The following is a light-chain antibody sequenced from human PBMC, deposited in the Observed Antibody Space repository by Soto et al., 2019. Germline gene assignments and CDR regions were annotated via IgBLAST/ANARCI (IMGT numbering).Light chain of an antibody. CDR2: KAS. CDR1: QSISSW. V-gene: IGKV1-5*03. CDR3: QQYSIWRT. J-gene: IGKJ1*01. Sequence: DIQITQSPSTLSASVGDRVTITCRASQSISSWLAWYQQKPGKAPKLLIYKASSLESGVPSRFSGSGSGTEFTLTISSLKSEEFAVDYCQQYSIWRTVGQGTKGEIK.